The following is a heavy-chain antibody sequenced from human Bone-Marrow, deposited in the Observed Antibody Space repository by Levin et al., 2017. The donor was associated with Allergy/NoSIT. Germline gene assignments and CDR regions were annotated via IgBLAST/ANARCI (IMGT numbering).Heavy chain of an antibody. D-gene: IGHD2-21*01. J-gene: IGHJ2*01. Sequence: WASVKVSCKASGGTFSTFSISWVRQAPGQGLEWMGKIIPLSGTADYSQIFKGRVTITADQSSSTVYMELSSLRSQDTAIYYCARDFYIENSDFPPLWYFDVWGRGTPVTVSS. V-gene: IGHV1-69*13. CDR3: ARDFYIENSDFPPLWYFDV. CDR2: IIPLSGTA. CDR1: GGTFSTFS.